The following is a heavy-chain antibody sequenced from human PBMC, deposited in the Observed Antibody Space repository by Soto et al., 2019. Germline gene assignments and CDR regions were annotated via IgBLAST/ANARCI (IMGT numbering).Heavy chain of an antibody. CDR3: ARPLWFDTSGFDY. CDR2: INPSGGST. J-gene: IGHJ4*02. V-gene: IGHV1-46*02. D-gene: IGHD3-10*01. CDR1: GYRFNSYY. Sequence: VASVKVSCKASGYRFNSYYMHWVRQAPGQGLEWMGLINPSGGSTNYAQKFQGRVTMTRDTSTSTVYMELSSLRSEDTAVYYCARPLWFDTSGFDYWGQGTLVTVSS.